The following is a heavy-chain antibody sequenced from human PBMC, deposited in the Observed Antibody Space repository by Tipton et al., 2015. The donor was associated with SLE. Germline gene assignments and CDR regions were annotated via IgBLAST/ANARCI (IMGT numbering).Heavy chain of an antibody. V-gene: IGHV3-66*01. J-gene: IGHJ6*03. CDR2: IYSGGST. D-gene: IGHD6-19*01. CDR1: GFTFSSYA. Sequence: GSLRLSCAASGFTFSSYAMHWVRQAPGKGLEWVSVIYSGGSTYYADSEKGRFTISRDNSKNTLYLQMNSLRAEDTAVYYCARATFGSSGWYDYYMDVWGKGTTVTVSS. CDR3: ARATFGSSGWYDYYMDV.